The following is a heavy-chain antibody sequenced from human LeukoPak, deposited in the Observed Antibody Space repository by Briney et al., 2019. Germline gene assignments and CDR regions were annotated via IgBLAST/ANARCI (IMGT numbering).Heavy chain of an antibody. J-gene: IGHJ4*02. CDR1: GYTFTGYY. CDR3: ARVTYYYDSSGYLSGRRYYFDY. V-gene: IGHV1-2*02. CDR2: INPNSGGT. Sequence: ASVKVSCKASGYTFTGYYMHWVRQAPGQGLEWMGWINPNSGGTNYAQKFQGGVTMTRDTSISTAYMELSRLRSDDTAVYYCARVTYYYDSSGYLSGRRYYFDYWGQGTLVTVSS. D-gene: IGHD3-22*01.